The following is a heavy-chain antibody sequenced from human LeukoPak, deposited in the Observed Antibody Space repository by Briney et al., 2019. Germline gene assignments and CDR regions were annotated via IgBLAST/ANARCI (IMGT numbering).Heavy chain of an antibody. D-gene: IGHD5-18*01. CDR2: INPSGGST. V-gene: IGHV1-46*01. CDR3: ATTGGGYSNGSFDY. Sequence: GYTXXSYYXXXXXQXXXXXLXXMGIINPSGGSTSYAQKFQGRVTMTRDTSTSTVYMELSSLRSEDTAVYYCATTGGGYSNGSFDYWGQGTLVTVSS. J-gene: IGHJ4*02. CDR1: GYTXXSYY.